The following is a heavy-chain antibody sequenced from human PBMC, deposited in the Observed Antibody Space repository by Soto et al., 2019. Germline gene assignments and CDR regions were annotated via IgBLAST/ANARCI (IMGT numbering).Heavy chain of an antibody. CDR2: IYYSGRT. D-gene: IGHD3-22*01. Sequence: QLQLQESGPGLVKPSETLSLTCSVSGDSISSSAYFWGWIRQPPGKGLEWLASIYYSGRTYYNPSLKIRVTLSPDTTKNHLSLKLSSVTAAYTAVFYCARQYYDTSCDHNRYFDLWGRGTLVTVSS. CDR1: GDSISSSAYF. J-gene: IGHJ2*01. V-gene: IGHV4-39*01. CDR3: ARQYYDTSCDHNRYFDL.